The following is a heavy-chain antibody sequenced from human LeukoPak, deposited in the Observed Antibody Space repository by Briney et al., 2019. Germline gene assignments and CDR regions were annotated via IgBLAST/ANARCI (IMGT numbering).Heavy chain of an antibody. CDR2: FDPEDGET. CDR3: ASSGSYRGRFDY. Sequence: ASVKVSCKVSGYTLTELSMHWVRQAPGKGLEWMGGFDPEDGETIYAQKFQGRVTMTEDTSTDTAYMDLISLTSDDTAVYYCASSGSYRGRFDYWGQGTLVTVSS. CDR1: GYTLTELS. V-gene: IGHV1-24*01. J-gene: IGHJ4*02. D-gene: IGHD1-26*01.